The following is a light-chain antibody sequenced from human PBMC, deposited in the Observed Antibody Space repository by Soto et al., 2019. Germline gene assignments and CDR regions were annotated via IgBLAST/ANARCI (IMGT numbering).Light chain of an antibody. CDR2: KVS. CDR3: MQGSHWPPIA. CDR1: QSPVHSDGIAY. V-gene: IGKV2-30*02. Sequence: PRSMPVTLGQPASISCRTNQSPVHSDGIAYFSWFQQRPGRSPRRLIYKVSNRGPGVPARFSGSGSGTDFALKISRVEAEDVGVYYCMQGSHWPPIACGQGTRLEI. J-gene: IGKJ5*01.